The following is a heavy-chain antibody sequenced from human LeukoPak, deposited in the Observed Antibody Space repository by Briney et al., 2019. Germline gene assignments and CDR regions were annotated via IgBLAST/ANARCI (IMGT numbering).Heavy chain of an antibody. D-gene: IGHD4-11*01. Sequence: SETLSLTCAVPGGSISSGGYSWSWIRQPPGKGLEWIGYIYHSGSTYYNPSLKSRVTISVDRSKNQFSLKLSSVTAADTAVYYCARGSYLDYSVGYWGQGTQVTVSS. CDR1: GGSISSGGYS. V-gene: IGHV4-30-2*01. J-gene: IGHJ4*02. CDR2: IYHSGST. CDR3: ARGSYLDYSVGY.